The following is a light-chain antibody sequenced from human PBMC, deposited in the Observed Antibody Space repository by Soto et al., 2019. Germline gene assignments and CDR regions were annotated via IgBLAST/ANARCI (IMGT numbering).Light chain of an antibody. CDR3: QQYYATPPT. CDR1: QSVLYSSSNKNY. V-gene: IGKV4-1*01. Sequence: IVMTQSPDSLAVSLGERATINCKSSQSVLYSSSNKNYLTWYQQKPGQPPKLLISWAFTRESGVPDRFSGRGSGKDFTLTISSLQAEDVAVYYCQQYYATPPTFGQGTKVEIE. J-gene: IGKJ1*01. CDR2: WAF.